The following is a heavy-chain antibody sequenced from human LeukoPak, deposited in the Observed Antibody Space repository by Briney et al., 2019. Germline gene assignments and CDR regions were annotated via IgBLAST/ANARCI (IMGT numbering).Heavy chain of an antibody. J-gene: IGHJ4*02. Sequence: ASVKVSCKASGYTFTSYYMHWVRQAPGQGLEWMGIINPSGGSTSYAQKLQGGVTMTTDTSTSTAYMELRSLRSDDTAVYYCARDLIEDYYDSSGYLLDYWGQGTLVTVSS. V-gene: IGHV1-46*01. CDR1: GYTFTSYY. CDR2: INPSGGST. D-gene: IGHD3-22*01. CDR3: ARDLIEDYYDSSGYLLDY.